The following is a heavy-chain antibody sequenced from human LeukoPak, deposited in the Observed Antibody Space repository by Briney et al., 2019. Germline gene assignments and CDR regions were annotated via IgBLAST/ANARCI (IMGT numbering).Heavy chain of an antibody. V-gene: IGHV3-23*01. CDR2: ISGSGGST. Sequence: PGGSLRLSCAASGFTFSSYDMSWVRQAPGKGLEWVSAISGSGGSTYYADSVKGRFTISRDNSKNTLYLQMNSLRAEDTAVYYCAKSESRWPGGGYWGRGTLVTVSS. J-gene: IGHJ4*02. D-gene: IGHD3-10*01. CDR3: AKSESRWPGGGY. CDR1: GFTFSSYD.